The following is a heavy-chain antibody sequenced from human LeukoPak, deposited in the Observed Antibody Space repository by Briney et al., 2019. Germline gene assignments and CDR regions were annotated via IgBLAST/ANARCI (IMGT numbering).Heavy chain of an antibody. J-gene: IGHJ6*03. Sequence: SETLSLTCTVSGGSISSGSYYWSWIRQPAGKGLEWIGYIYYSGSTNYNPSLKSRVTISVDTSKNQFSLKLSSVTAADTAVYYCAGDNHLTFVGYYMDVWGKGTTVTVSS. CDR1: GGSISSGSYY. CDR2: IYYSGST. V-gene: IGHV4-61*10. CDR3: AGDNHLTFVGYYMDV.